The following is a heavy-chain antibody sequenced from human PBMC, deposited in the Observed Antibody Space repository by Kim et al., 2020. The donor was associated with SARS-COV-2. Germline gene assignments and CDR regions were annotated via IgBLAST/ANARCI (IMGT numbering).Heavy chain of an antibody. D-gene: IGHD3-10*01. Sequence: DSVKGRFTIYRDNSKNTLDLQMNSLRAEDTAVYYCAKDLSNYYGSGSFDYWGQGTLVTVSS. CDR3: AKDLSNYYGSGSFDY. J-gene: IGHJ4*02. V-gene: IGHV3-33*06.